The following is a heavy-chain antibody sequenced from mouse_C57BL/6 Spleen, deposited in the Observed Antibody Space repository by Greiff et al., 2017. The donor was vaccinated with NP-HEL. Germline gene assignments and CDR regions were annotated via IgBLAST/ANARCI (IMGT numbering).Heavy chain of an antibody. Sequence: EVQVVESGGGLAKPGGSLKLSCAASGFTFSSYAMSWVRQTPEKRLEWVATISDGGSYTYYPDNVKGRFTISRDNAKNNLYLQMSHLKSEDTGMYYCAREVIYYDYSYYFDYWGQGTTLTVSS. CDR1: GFTFSSYA. D-gene: IGHD2-4*01. CDR3: AREVIYYDYSYYFDY. J-gene: IGHJ2*01. V-gene: IGHV5-4*01. CDR2: ISDGGSYT.